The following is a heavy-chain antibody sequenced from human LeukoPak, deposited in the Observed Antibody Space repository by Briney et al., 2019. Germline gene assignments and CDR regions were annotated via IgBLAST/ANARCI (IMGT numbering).Heavy chain of an antibody. Sequence: ASVKVSCKASGYTFTAFYIHWVRQAPGQGLEWMAWINPNTGGTNYAQVFQGRVTLTRDTSISTVYMEVTRLKFDDTAIYYCARDRSRGSGQFDPWGQSTLVTVSS. CDR2: INPNTGGT. CDR3: ARDRSRGSGQFDP. D-gene: IGHD3-10*01. J-gene: IGHJ5*02. V-gene: IGHV1-2*02. CDR1: GYTFTAFY.